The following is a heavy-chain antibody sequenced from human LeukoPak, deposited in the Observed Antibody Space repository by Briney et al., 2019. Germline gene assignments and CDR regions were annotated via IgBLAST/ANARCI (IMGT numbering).Heavy chain of an antibody. D-gene: IGHD5-12*01. J-gene: IGHJ4*02. V-gene: IGHV3-33*01. CDR3: ARDRSLYSGYDLSYFDY. Sequence: GGSLRLSCAASGFTFNNYGMHWVRQAPGKGLEWVAVSWFDGSNKYYTDSVKGRFTISRDNSKNTLYLQMNSLRAEDTAVYYCARDRSLYSGYDLSYFDYWGQGTLVTVSS. CDR1: GFTFNNYG. CDR2: SWFDGSNK.